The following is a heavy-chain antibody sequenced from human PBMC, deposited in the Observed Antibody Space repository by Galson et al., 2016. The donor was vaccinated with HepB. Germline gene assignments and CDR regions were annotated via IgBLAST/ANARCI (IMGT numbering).Heavy chain of an antibody. D-gene: IGHD3-10*01. CDR1: GFSFSSYG. J-gene: IGHJ4*02. CDR3: AKDLYGSGSSIDY. V-gene: IGHV3-30*18. Sequence: SLRLSCAASGFSFSSYGLQWVRQAPGKGLEWVAIILYDGTNKYYADSVKGRFTISRYTSKNTLYLQMNSLRAEDTAVYYCAKDLYGSGSSIDYWGQGTLVTVSS. CDR2: ILYDGTNK.